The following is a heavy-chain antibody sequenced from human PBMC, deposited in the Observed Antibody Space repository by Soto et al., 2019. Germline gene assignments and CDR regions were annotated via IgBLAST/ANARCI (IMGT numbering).Heavy chain of an antibody. D-gene: IGHD2-21*01. CDR2: IIPKLGSA. V-gene: IGHV1-69*01. Sequence: QVQLVQSGAEMKKPGSSVQVSCTASGGGNLRDYRTTWVRQAPGQGLEWMGGIIPKLGSANYAQNFQGRVTITADESTGTVNMELRSLRSEDTDVYYCARGGDGYHFGAVYWGQRPPVTVSS. CDR3: ARGGDGYHFGAVY. CDR1: GGGNLRDYR. J-gene: IGHJ4*02.